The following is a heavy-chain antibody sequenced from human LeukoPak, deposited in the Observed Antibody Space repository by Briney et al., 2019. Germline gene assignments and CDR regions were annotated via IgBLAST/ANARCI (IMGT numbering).Heavy chain of an antibody. CDR1: GFTFSSYA. D-gene: IGHD6-13*01. J-gene: IGHJ5*02. CDR3: AKDSSISLSLLVIPGFDP. CDR2: ISGSGGST. V-gene: IGHV3-23*01. Sequence: GGSLRLSCAASGFTFSSYAMSWVRQAPGKGLEWVSAISGSGGSTYYADSVKGRFTISRDNSKNTLYLQMNSLRAEDTAVYYCAKDSSISLSLLVIPGFDPWGQGTLVTVSS.